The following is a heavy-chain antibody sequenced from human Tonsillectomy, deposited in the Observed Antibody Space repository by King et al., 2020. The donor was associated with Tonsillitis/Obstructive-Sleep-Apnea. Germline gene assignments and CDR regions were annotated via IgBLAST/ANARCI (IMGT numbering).Heavy chain of an antibody. D-gene: IGHD3-22*01. V-gene: IGHV3-11*06. CDR1: GFTFSDYY. CDR3: ARDLSPGHYDSSGNRHFDL. Sequence: VQLVESGGGLVKPGGSLRLSCAASGFTFSDYYMSWIRQAPGKGLEWVSYISTSSSYTNYADSLKGRFSISRDNAKNSLYLQMNSLRAEDTAVYYCARDLSPGHYDSSGNRHFDLWGRGTLVTVSS. CDR2: ISTSSSYT. J-gene: IGHJ2*01.